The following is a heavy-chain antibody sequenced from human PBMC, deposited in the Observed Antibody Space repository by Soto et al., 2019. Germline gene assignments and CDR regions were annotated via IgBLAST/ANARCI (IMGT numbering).Heavy chain of an antibody. J-gene: IGHJ6*02. CDR2: IFYSGST. V-gene: IGHV4-39*01. D-gene: IGHD6-13*01. CDR1: GDSVSSSYYY. CDR3: ASRSSSRKIYLYGMDV. Sequence: QVQLQESGPGLVKPSEALSLTCTVSGDSVSSSYYYWGWIRQPPGKGPEWIGGIFYSGSTDYNPAPKSRVTISVATSKHQSSLKLSSVTAADTAVYYCASRSSSRKIYLYGMDVWGPGTTITVSS.